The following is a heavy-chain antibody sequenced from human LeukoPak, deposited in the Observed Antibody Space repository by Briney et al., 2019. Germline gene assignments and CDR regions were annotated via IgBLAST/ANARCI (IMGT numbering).Heavy chain of an antibody. CDR1: GFTFSSYA. D-gene: IGHD2-2*02. V-gene: IGHV3-23*01. Sequence: RTGGSLRLSCAASGFTFSSYAMSWVRQAPGKGLEWVSAISGSGGSTYYADSVKGRFTISRDNSKNTLYLQMNSLRAEDTAVYYCATHFPQREVVVPAAIPLDAFDIWGQGTMVTVSS. CDR3: ATHFPQREVVVPAAIPLDAFDI. CDR2: ISGSGGST. J-gene: IGHJ3*02.